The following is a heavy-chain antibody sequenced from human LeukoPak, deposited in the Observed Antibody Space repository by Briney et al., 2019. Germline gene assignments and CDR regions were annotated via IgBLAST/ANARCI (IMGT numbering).Heavy chain of an antibody. J-gene: IGHJ3*02. CDR3: ARALYSGSPDAFDI. V-gene: IGHV4-61*02. CDR1: GGSLSSGTYF. Sequence: SETLSLTCTVSGGSLSSGTYFWSWVRQPAGKGLEWIGRIYTRGSTNYNPSLKSRVTISVDTSNNQFSLKLSSVTAADTAVYYCARALYSGSPDAFDIWGQGTMVTVSS. CDR2: IYTRGST. D-gene: IGHD1-26*01.